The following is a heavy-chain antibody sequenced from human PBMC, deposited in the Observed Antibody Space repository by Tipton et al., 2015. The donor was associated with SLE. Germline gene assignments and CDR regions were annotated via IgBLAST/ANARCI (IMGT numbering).Heavy chain of an antibody. Sequence: KFQGKVTMTRDTATSTAYMEMSSLTSEDTAVYYCARGGLSSSWYQVWGQGTLVTVSS. D-gene: IGHD6-13*01. CDR3: ARGGLSSSWYQV. V-gene: IGHV1-46*01. J-gene: IGHJ1*01.